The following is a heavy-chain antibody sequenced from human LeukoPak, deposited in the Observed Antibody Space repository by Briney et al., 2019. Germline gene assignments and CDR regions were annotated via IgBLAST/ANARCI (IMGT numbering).Heavy chain of an antibody. V-gene: IGHV3-15*01. J-gene: IGHJ4*02. CDR1: GFTFSNAW. D-gene: IGHD3-10*01. CDR2: IKSKTDGGTT. Sequence: MSGGSLRLSCAASGFTFSNAWMSWVRQAPGKGLEWVGRIKSKTDGGTTDYAAPVKGRFTISRDDSKNTLYLQMNSLKTEDTAVYYCTTGKLKYYYGSGSYDYWGQGTLVTVSA. CDR3: TTGKLKYYYGSGSYDY.